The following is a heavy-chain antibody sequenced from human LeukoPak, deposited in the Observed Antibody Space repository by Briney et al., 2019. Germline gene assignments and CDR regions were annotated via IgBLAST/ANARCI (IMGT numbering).Heavy chain of an antibody. CDR1: GFTFSSYA. CDR3: AKTLPGGSSVV. V-gene: IGHV3-64*04. J-gene: IGHJ4*02. D-gene: IGHD2-15*01. Sequence: GGSLRLSCSASGFTFSSYAMHWVRQAPGKGLEYVSAISSNGGSTYYADSVKGRFTISRDNSKNTLYLQMNSLRAEDTAVYYCAKTLPGGSSVVWGQGTLVTVSS. CDR2: ISSNGGST.